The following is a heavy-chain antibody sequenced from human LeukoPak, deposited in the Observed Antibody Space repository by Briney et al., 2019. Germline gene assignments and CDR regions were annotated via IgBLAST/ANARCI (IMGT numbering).Heavy chain of an antibody. D-gene: IGHD2-2*01. CDR1: GGSISSYH. V-gene: IGHV4-59*08. CDR2: IDYSGSA. CDR3: ARRRTTGLSGYMDV. J-gene: IGHJ6*03. Sequence: SETLSLTCTVSGGSISSYHWSWIRQPPGKGLEWIGDIDYSGSANYNPSLKSRVTISVGTSKNHFSLRLSSLTAADTAMYYCARRRTTGLSGYMDVWGKGTTVTVSS.